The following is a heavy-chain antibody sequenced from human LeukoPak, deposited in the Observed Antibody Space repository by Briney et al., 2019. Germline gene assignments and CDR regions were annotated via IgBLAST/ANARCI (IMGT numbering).Heavy chain of an antibody. J-gene: IGHJ4*02. Sequence: ASVKVSCKASGYTFTSNYIHWVRQAPGQGLEWMGMIYPRDGSTGYAQKFQGRVTVTRDTSTSTVHMELSGLRSEDTAVYYCARDQEGFDYWGQGTLVTVSS. V-gene: IGHV1-46*01. CDR3: ARDQEGFDY. CDR2: IYPRDGST. CDR1: GYTFTSNY.